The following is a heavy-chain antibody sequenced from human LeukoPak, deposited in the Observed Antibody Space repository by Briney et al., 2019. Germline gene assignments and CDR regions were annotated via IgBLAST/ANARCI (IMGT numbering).Heavy chain of an antibody. CDR1: GFTFSSYG. Sequence: GGSLRLSCAASGFTFSSYGMHWVRQAPGKGLEWVAFIRYDGSNKYYADSVKGRFIISRDNSKNTLYLQMNSLRAEDTAVYYCAKDNGLIVVVVAAYFDYWGQGTLVTVSS. J-gene: IGHJ4*02. V-gene: IGHV3-30*02. CDR3: AKDNGLIVVVVAAYFDY. CDR2: IRYDGSNK. D-gene: IGHD2-15*01.